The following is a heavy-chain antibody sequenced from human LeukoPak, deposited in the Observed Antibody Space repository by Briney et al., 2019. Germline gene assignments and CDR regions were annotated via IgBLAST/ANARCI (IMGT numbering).Heavy chain of an antibody. CDR1: GYTFTSYY. CDR2: INPSGGST. CDR3: ARAGGDKAAALDNWFDP. V-gene: IGHV1-46*01. Sequence: GASVKVSCKASGYTFTSYYMHWVRQAPGQGLEWMGIINPSGGSTSYAQKFQGRVTMTRDTSTSTVYMELSSLRSEDTAVYYCARAGGDKAAALDNWFDPRGQGTLVTVSS. D-gene: IGHD6-13*01. J-gene: IGHJ5*02.